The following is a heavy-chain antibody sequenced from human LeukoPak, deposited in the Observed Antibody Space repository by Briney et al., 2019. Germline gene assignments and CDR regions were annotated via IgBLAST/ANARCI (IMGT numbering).Heavy chain of an antibody. CDR2: IIPIFGTA. V-gene: IGHV1-69*05. CDR1: GGSFSSEA. D-gene: IGHD3-22*01. Sequence: GASVKVSCKAFGGSFSSEAISWVRQAPGQGLEWMGGIIPIFGTANYAQKLQGRVTITTDESTSSAYMEVRSLRSEDTAVYYCATGGTWEDYYDSSGAQCFQHWGQGTLVTVSS. CDR3: ATGGTWEDYYDSSGAQCFQH. J-gene: IGHJ1*01.